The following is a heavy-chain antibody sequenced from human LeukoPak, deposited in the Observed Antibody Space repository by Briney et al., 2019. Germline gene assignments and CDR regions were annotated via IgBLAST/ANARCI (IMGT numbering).Heavy chain of an antibody. CDR1: GFTFSGFA. V-gene: IGHV3-73*01. Sequence: GGSLRLSCAASGFTFSGFAFHWVRQASGRGLEWVGLIRSKANTYATTYSASVRGRFTVSRDDSKNTTYLQMNSLKTEDTAVYYCTRVFLKSYSDAFDIWGQGTMVTVSS. D-gene: IGHD1-26*01. CDR2: IRSKANTYAT. J-gene: IGHJ3*02. CDR3: TRVFLKSYSDAFDI.